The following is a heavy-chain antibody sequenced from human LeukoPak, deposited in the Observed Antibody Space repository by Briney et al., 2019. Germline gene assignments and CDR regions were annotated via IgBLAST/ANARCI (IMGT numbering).Heavy chain of an antibody. V-gene: IGHV3-23*01. D-gene: IGHD3-3*01. CDR2: ISGSGGST. CDR1: GFTFSSNA. CDR3: AKEGILEWLFYFDY. J-gene: IGHJ4*02. Sequence: GGSLRLSCAASGFTFSSNAMSWVRQAPGKGLEWVSAISGSGGSTYYADSVKDRFTISRDNSKNTLYLQMNSLRAEDTAVYYCAKEGILEWLFYFDYWGQGTLVTVSS.